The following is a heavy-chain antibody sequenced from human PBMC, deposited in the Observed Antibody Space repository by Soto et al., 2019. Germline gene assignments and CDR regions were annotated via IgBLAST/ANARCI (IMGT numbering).Heavy chain of an antibody. J-gene: IGHJ4*02. D-gene: IGHD3-22*01. V-gene: IGHV3-11*01. CDR2: ISNSGSII. Sequence: QVQLVESGGGLVKPGGSLRLSCAASGFTLSDYYMTWIRQAPGKGLESVSYISNSGSIIYYADSVKGRFIISRDDAKNSLYLQMNSLRAEDTAVYYCARAVDYDQQFDYWGQGALVTVSS. CDR3: ARAVDYDQQFDY. CDR1: GFTLSDYY.